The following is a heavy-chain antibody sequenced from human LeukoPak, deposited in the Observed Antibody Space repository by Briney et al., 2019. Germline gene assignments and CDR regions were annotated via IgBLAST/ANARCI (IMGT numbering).Heavy chain of an antibody. V-gene: IGHV3-23*01. CDR1: GFTFSNFV. J-gene: IGHJ4*02. CDR2: ISGNGGST. Sequence: SGGSLRLSCAASGFTFSNFVMAWVRQAPGKGLEWVSAISGNGGSTYNADPMKGRFTISRDSSKNTLYLQMNSLTAEDTAVYYCVKASTSSWPYYFDYWGQGTLVTVSS. D-gene: IGHD6-13*01. CDR3: VKASTSSWPYYFDY.